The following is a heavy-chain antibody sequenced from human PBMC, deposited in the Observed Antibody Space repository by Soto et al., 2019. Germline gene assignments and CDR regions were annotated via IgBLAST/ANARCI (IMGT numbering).Heavy chain of an antibody. CDR3: ARDSNWNWFSP. Sequence: PSETLSLTCAVSGGSISSGSYYWGWIRQPPGKGLEWVGYIYYSGSTSYNPSLKSRVIISVDTSKNQFSLKLSSGTAADTAVYYCARDSNWNWFSPWGQGTLVAVSS. J-gene: IGHJ5*02. CDR1: GGSISSGSYY. CDR2: IYYSGST. D-gene: IGHD1-1*01. V-gene: IGHV4-31*11.